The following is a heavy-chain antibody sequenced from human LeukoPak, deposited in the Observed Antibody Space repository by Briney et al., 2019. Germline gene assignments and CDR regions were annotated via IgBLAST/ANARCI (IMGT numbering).Heavy chain of an antibody. CDR2: VYYSGIR. CDR3: ARYRRDTLVRGGTYYYHDYMDV. J-gene: IGHJ6*03. CDR1: GVSMSSHY. D-gene: IGHD3-10*01. V-gene: IGHV4-59*11. Sequence: SETLSLICTVSGVSMSSHYWSWIRQSPGTGLEWIGYVYYSGIRKFNPSLTSRVTMSVDTSNKQFSLRLTSVTAADTAVYFCARYRRDTLVRGGTYYYHDYMDVWGKGTTVT.